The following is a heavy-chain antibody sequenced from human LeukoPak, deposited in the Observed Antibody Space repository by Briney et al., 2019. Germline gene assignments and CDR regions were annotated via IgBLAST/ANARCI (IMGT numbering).Heavy chain of an antibody. Sequence: SETLSLTCTVSGGSINNYFWSWIRQPPGKGLEWIGYIYYSGSTNYNPPLKSRVTISVDTSKNQFSLKLSFVTAPDTAVYYCARRVYSGSYNWYFDLWGRGTLVTVSS. J-gene: IGHJ2*01. CDR2: IYYSGST. CDR3: ARRVYSGSYNWYFDL. V-gene: IGHV4-59*08. D-gene: IGHD1-26*01. CDR1: GGSINNYF.